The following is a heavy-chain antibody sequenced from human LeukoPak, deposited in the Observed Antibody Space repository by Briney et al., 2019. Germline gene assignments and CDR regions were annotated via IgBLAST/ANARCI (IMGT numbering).Heavy chain of an antibody. CDR3: ARDRGEYSGYDPFDY. D-gene: IGHD5-12*01. Sequence: GGSLRLSCAASGFTFSSYEMNWVRQAPGKGLEWVSYLGSSGSPIYYADSVKGRFTISRDNAKSSLYLQMDSLRAEDTAVYYCARDRGEYSGYDPFDYWGLGTLVTVSS. V-gene: IGHV3-48*03. CDR1: GFTFSSYE. J-gene: IGHJ4*02. CDR2: LGSSGSPI.